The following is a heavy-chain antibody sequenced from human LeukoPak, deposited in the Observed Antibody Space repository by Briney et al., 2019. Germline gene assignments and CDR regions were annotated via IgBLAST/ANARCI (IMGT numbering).Heavy chain of an antibody. J-gene: IGHJ6*02. Sequence: SQTLSLTCTVSGGSISSGSYYWSWIRQPAGKGLEWIGRIYTSGSTNYNPSLKSRVTISVDTSKNQFSLKLSSVTAADTAVYYCARDGLIYYDSSGYPYYYGMDVWGQGTTVTVSS. D-gene: IGHD3-22*01. CDR2: IYTSGST. V-gene: IGHV4-61*02. CDR1: GGSISSGSYY. CDR3: ARDGLIYYDSSGYPYYYGMDV.